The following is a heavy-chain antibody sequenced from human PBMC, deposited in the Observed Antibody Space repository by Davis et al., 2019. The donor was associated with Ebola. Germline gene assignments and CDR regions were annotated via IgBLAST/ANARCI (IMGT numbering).Heavy chain of an antibody. J-gene: IGHJ6*02. Sequence: MPSETLSLTCAVYGGSSSGYYWSWIRQPPGKGLEWIGEINHSGSTNYNPSLKSRVTISVDTSKNQFSLKLSSVTAADTAVYYCARERRIVVVPAAAHYYYYGMDVWGQGTTVTVSS. CDR1: GGSSSGYY. D-gene: IGHD2-2*01. CDR3: ARERRIVVVPAAAHYYYYGMDV. V-gene: IGHV4-34*01. CDR2: INHSGST.